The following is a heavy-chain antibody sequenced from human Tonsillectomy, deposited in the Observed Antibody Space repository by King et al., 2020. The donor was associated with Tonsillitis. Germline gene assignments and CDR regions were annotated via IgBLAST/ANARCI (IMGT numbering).Heavy chain of an antibody. V-gene: IGHV1-18*01. CDR2: ISGYNNNT. J-gene: IGHJ6*02. Sequence: VQLVESGSEVKKPGASVKVSCKVSGYKFTNYGISWVRQAPGQGLEWMGWISGYNNNTNYAQKLQDRVIMTTDTSTSTVYMELRSLRSDDTAVYFCARDVAFRDGNHWEYEYYGMDVWGQGTTVTVSS. CDR1: GYKFTNYG. D-gene: IGHD5-24*01. CDR3: ARDVAFRDGNHWEYEYYGMDV.